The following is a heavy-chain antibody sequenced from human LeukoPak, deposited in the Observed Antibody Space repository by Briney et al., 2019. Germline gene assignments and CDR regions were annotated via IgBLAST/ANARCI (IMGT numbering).Heavy chain of an antibody. CDR3: ARVLTMVRGSQVLYNWFDP. CDR1: GYSISSGSY. D-gene: IGHD3-10*01. V-gene: IGHV4-38-2*02. J-gene: IGHJ5*02. CDR2: IYHSGST. Sequence: SETLSLTCTVSGYSISSGSYWGWIRQPPGKGLEYIGSIYHSGSTYNNPSLKSRVTISVDTSKNQFSLKLSSVTAADTAVYYCARVLTMVRGSQVLYNWFDPWGQGTLVTVSS.